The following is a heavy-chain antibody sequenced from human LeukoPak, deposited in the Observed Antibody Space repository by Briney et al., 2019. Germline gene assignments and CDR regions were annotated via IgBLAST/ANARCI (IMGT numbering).Heavy chain of an antibody. CDR3: ARGQAPNHTPDY. J-gene: IGHJ4*02. CDR1: GFTFSSYW. Sequence: GGSLRLSCAASGFTFSSYWMSWVRQAPGKGLEWVADIKEDGSEKYYVDSVKGRFTISRDNSKNTLYLQMNSLRAEDTAVYYCARGQAPNHTPDYWGQGTLVTVSS. V-gene: IGHV3-7*01. CDR2: IKEDGSEK.